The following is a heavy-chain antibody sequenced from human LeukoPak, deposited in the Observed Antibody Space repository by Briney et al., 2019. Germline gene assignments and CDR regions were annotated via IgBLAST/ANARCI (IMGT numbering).Heavy chain of an antibody. CDR2: IRQDGSEK. V-gene: IGHV3-7*01. Sequence: GGSLRLSCAASGFTFSSYWMSWVRQAPGKGLEWVANIRQDGSEKYYVDSVRGRFTISRDNAENSLFLQMNSLGAEDTAVYYCARDLAGPPQEAFDIWGQGTMVTVSS. CDR3: ARDLAGPPQEAFDI. J-gene: IGHJ3*02. CDR1: GFTFSSYW.